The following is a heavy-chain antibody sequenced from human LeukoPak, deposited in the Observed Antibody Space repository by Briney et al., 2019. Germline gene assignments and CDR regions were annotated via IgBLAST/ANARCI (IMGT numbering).Heavy chain of an antibody. Sequence: IRXPXXXXXEXIGEIDHSGSTNYNPSLKSRVTISVDTSKNQFSLKLSSVTAADTAVYYCARGFGRGWYFSYIDYWGQGTLVTVSS. D-gene: IGHD6-19*01. CDR2: IDHSGST. V-gene: IGHV4-34*01. CDR3: ARGFGRGWYFSYIDY. J-gene: IGHJ4*02.